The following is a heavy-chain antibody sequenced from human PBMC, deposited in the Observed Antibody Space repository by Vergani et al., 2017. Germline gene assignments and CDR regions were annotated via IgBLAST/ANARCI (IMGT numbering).Heavy chain of an antibody. J-gene: IGHJ6*02. V-gene: IGHV1-69*12. D-gene: IGHD3-10*01. CDR3: ARDHYGAGCYYNYYYYYGMDV. CDR2: IIPIFGTA. CDR1: GGTFSSYA. Sequence: QVQLVQSGAEVKKPGSSVKVSCKASGGTFSSYAISWVRQAPGQGLEWMGGIIPIFGTANYAQKFQGRVTITADESTSTAYMELSSLRSEDTAVYYCARDHYGAGCYYNYYYYYGMDVWGQGTTVTVSS.